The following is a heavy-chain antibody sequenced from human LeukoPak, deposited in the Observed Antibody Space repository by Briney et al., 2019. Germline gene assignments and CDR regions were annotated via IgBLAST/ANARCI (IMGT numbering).Heavy chain of an antibody. Sequence: PGGSLRLSCTASGFTFSGHVVTWVRQAPGKGLEWVSGISGSGDKTYYADSAKGRFTISRDNSQNTLYLQMNSLRAEDTAVYYCARDYADYVGYFFFDYWGQGTLVTVSS. V-gene: IGHV3-23*01. J-gene: IGHJ4*02. D-gene: IGHD4-17*01. CDR2: ISGSGDKT. CDR3: ARDYADYVGYFFFDY. CDR1: GFTFSGHV.